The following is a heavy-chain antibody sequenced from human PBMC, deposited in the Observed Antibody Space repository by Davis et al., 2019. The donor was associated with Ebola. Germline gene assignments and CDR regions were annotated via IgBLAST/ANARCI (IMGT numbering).Heavy chain of an antibody. D-gene: IGHD5-12*01. Sequence: SETLSLTCAVYGGSFSGYYWSWIRQPPGKGLEWIGYIYYSGSTNYNPSLKSRVTISVDTSKNQFSLKLSSVTAADTAVYYCARGYRGYDFSDYWGQGTLVTVSS. V-gene: IGHV4-59*01. J-gene: IGHJ4*02. CDR1: GGSFSGYY. CDR2: IYYSGST. CDR3: ARGYRGYDFSDY.